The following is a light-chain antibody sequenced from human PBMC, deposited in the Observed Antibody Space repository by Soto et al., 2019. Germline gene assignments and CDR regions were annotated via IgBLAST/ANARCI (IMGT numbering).Light chain of an antibody. CDR3: QQYGTPRSVT. V-gene: IGKV3-20*01. CDR2: GAS. Sequence: EIVLTQSPGTLSLSPGEEATLSCRASQSVDSNYLAWYQQKPGQTPRLIIYGASGRADGIPHRFSGGGFGTDFTLTISKVEPEDFAVYCCQQYGTPRSVTFGQGTRLDI. J-gene: IGKJ5*01. CDR1: QSVDSNY.